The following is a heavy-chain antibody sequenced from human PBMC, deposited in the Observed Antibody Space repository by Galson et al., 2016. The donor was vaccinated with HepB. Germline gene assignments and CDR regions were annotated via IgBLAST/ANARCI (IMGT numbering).Heavy chain of an antibody. CDR3: ARDPPLDHDAFDM. J-gene: IGHJ3*02. CDR1: GYKFTGHY. Sequence: SVKVSCKASGYKFTGHYIHWVRQAPGQGLEWMGWINPNSGGGTNYAEKFQGRFTMTRDTSIRTVYMELGSLTSDDTAVYYCARDPPLDHDAFDMWGQGTVVTVSS. V-gene: IGHV1-2*02. CDR2: INPNSGGGT.